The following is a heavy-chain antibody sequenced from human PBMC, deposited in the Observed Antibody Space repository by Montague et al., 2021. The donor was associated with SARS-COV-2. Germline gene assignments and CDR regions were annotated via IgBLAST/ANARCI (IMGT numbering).Heavy chain of an antibody. D-gene: IGHD1-1*01. J-gene: IGHJ4*02. CDR1: GGSFSDYH. CDR3: ARGASGY. CDR2: INYGGST. Sequence: SETLSLTCAVYGGSFSDYHWTWIRQSPGGGLEWIGQINYGGSTKYNPPLRSRVTISIDTSKNQFSLKLTSVTAADTAVYYCARGASGYWGQGTLVTVSS. V-gene: IGHV4-34*01.